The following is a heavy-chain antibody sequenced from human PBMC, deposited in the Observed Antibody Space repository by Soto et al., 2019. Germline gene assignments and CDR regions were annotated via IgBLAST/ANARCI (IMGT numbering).Heavy chain of an antibody. Sequence: SQTLSLTCAISGDSVSRNSGAWNWIRQSPSRGLEWLGRTYYRSKWYNEYAPSVKSRITINPDTAKNQFALQLKSVTPEDTAVYYCAGDGRMSVPNNLRFDNWAQGTLVTVSS. CDR2: TYYRSKWYN. J-gene: IGHJ4*02. D-gene: IGHD4-4*01. CDR1: GDSVSRNSGA. CDR3: AGDGRMSVPNNLRFDN. V-gene: IGHV6-1*01.